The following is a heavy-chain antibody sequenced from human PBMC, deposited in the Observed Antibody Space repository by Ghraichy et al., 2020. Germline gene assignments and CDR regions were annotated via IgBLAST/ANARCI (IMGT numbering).Heavy chain of an antibody. CDR1: GGSFSGYY. J-gene: IGHJ5*02. CDR3: ARSGGRYYDFWSGYQP. CDR2: INHSGST. D-gene: IGHD3-3*01. Sequence: SETLSLTCAVYGGSFSGYYWSWIRQPPGKGLEWIGEINHSGSTNYNPSLKSRVTISVDTSKNQFSLKLSSVTAADTAVYYCARSGGRYYDFWSGYQPWGQGTLVTVSS. V-gene: IGHV4-34*01.